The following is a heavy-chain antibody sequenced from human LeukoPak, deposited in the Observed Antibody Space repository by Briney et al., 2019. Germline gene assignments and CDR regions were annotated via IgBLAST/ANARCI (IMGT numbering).Heavy chain of an antibody. CDR3: ARAAYCGGDCYYDFDY. D-gene: IGHD2-21*02. J-gene: IGHJ4*02. CDR1: GYTFTSYY. V-gene: IGHV1-46*01. Sequence: ASVKVYCKASGYTFTSYYMRWVRQAPGQGLEWMGIINPSGGSTSYAQKFQGRVTMTRDTSTSTVYMELSSLRSEDTAVYYCARAAYCGGDCYYDFDYWGQGTLVTVSS. CDR2: INPSGGST.